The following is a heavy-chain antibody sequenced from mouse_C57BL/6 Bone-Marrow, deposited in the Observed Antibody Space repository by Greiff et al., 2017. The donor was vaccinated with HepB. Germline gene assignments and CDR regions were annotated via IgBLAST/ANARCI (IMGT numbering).Heavy chain of an antibody. CDR3: ARSGGNYEAY. Sequence: VKLMESGAELVRPGTSVKVSCKASGYAFTNYLIEWVKQRPGQGLEWIGVINPGSGGTNYNEKFKGKATLTADKSSSTAYMQLSSLTSEDSAVYFCARSGGNYEAYWGQGTLVTVSA. CDR2: INPGSGGT. V-gene: IGHV1-54*01. CDR1: GYAFTNYL. J-gene: IGHJ3*01. D-gene: IGHD2-1*01.